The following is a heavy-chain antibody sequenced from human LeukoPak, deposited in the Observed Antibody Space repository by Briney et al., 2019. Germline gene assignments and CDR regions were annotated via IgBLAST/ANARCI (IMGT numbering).Heavy chain of an antibody. V-gene: IGHV4-4*02. CDR2: IYHSGST. D-gene: IGHD3-10*01. J-gene: IGHJ5*02. Sequence: SETLSLTCTVSGGSISSSNWWSWVRQPLGKGLEWIGEIYHSGSTNYNPSLKSRVTISVDKSKNQFSLKLSSVTAADTAVYYCASGITMVRGVIITWGQGTLVTVSS. CDR1: GGSISSSNW. CDR3: ASGITMVRGVIIT.